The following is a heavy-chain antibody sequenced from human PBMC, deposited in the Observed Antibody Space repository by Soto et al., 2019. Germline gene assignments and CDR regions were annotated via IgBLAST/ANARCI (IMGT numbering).Heavy chain of an antibody. CDR3: ARDQGYSVYDYVLAFRYFDY. J-gene: IGHJ4*02. V-gene: IGHV1-69*12. Sequence: QVQLVQSGAEVKKPGSSVKVSCKASGGTFSSYAISWVRQAPGQGLEWMGGIIPIFGTANYAQKFQGRVTITADESTSTAYMELSSLRSEDTAVYYCARDQGYSVYDYVLAFRYFDYWGQGTLVTVSS. D-gene: IGHD5-12*01. CDR2: IIPIFGTA. CDR1: GGTFSSYA.